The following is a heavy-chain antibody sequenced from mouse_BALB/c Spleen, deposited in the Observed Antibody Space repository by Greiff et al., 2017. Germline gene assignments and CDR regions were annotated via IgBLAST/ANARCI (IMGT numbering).Heavy chain of an antibody. J-gene: IGHJ3*01. D-gene: IGHD1-2*01. CDR3: ARLITTASWFAY. Sequence: EVQRVESGGDLVKPGGSLKLSWAASGFTFSSYGMSWVRQTPDKRLEWVATISSGGSYTYYPDSVKGRFTISRDNAKNTLYLQMSSLKSEDTAMYYCARLITTASWFAYWGQGTMVTVSA. CDR2: ISSGGSYT. V-gene: IGHV5-6*01. CDR1: GFTFSSYG.